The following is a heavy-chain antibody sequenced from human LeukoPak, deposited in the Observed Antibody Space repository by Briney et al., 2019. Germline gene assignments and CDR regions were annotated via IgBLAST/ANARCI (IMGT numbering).Heavy chain of an antibody. CDR1: GGSISSYC. CDR2: IYYSGST. Sequence: TSETLSLTCTVSGGSISSYCWSWIRQPPGKGLEWIGYIYYSGSTNYNPSLKSRVTISVDTSKNQFSLKLSSVTAADTAVYYCARTIAAGLFDYWGQGTLVTVSS. J-gene: IGHJ4*02. V-gene: IGHV4-59*01. D-gene: IGHD6-13*01. CDR3: ARTIAAGLFDY.